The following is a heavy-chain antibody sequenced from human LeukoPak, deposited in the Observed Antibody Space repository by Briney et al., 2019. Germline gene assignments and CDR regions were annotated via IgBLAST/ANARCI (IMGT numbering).Heavy chain of an antibody. CDR2: ISSSSSTI. CDR3: ARQSIAVRPFLDV. CDR1: GFTFSSYS. D-gene: IGHD6-6*01. Sequence: PGGSLRLSCAASGFTFSSYSMNWVRQAPGKGLEWVSYISSSSSTIYYADSVKGRFTISRDNAKNSLYLQMNSLRAEDTAVYYCARQSIAVRPFLDVWGKGTTVTVSS. J-gene: IGHJ6*04. V-gene: IGHV3-48*01.